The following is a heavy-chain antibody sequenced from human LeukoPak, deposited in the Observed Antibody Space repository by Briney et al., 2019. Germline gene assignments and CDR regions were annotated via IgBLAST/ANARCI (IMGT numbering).Heavy chain of an antibody. CDR2: IKQDGSEK. J-gene: IGHJ4*02. Sequence: GGSLRLSCAASGFTFSSYWMSWVRQAPGKGLEWVANIKQDGSEKYYVDSVKGRFTISRDNTKNSLYLQMNSLRAEDTAVYYCARDYIAAAGTCDYWGQGTLVTVSS. V-gene: IGHV3-7*01. CDR1: GFTFSSYW. CDR3: ARDYIAAAGTCDY. D-gene: IGHD6-13*01.